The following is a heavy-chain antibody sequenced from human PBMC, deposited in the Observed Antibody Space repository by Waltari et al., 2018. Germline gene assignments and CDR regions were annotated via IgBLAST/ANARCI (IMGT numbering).Heavy chain of an antibody. CDR1: GGSITSGGYY. D-gene: IGHD7-27*01. V-gene: IGHV4-31*03. CDR3: AMDKWGYGTQIDL. J-gene: IGHJ5*02. Sequence: QVQLQESGPGLVKPSQTLSLTCTVSGGSITSGGYYWSWIRQYPGKGLEWIAYIYYSGGTSYNPSLNSRLTMSVDKAKDHFSLNLGSVTVADTAIYYCAMDKWGYGTQIDLWGQGILVTVSS. CDR2: IYYSGGT.